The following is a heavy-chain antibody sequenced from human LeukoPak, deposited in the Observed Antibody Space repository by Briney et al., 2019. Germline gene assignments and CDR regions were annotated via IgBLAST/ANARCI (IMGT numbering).Heavy chain of an antibody. Sequence: SETLSLTCTVSGGSISSSSYYWGWIRQPPGKGLEWIGSIYYSGSTYYNPSLKSRVTISVDTSKNQFSLKLSSVTAADTAVYYCVKSGGYGLIDYWGQGTLVTVSS. CDR3: VKSGGYGLIDY. V-gene: IGHV4-39*01. CDR2: IYYSGST. J-gene: IGHJ4*02. CDR1: GGSISSSSYY. D-gene: IGHD1-26*01.